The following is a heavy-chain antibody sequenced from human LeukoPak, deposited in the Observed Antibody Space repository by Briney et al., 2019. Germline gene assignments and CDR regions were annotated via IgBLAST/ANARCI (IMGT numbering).Heavy chain of an antibody. Sequence: PGGSLRLSCAASGFTFSSYAMSWVRQAPGKGLEWVSAISGSGGSTYYADSVKGRFTISRDNSKNTLYLQMNSLRAEDTAVYYCARDPKYYDILTGYYSHYYYMDVWGKGTTVTMSS. CDR2: ISGSGGST. CDR1: GFTFSSYA. D-gene: IGHD3-9*01. V-gene: IGHV3-23*01. J-gene: IGHJ6*03. CDR3: ARDPKYYDILTGYYSHYYYMDV.